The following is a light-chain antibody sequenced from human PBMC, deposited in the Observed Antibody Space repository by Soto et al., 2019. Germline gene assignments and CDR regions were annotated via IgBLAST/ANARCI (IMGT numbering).Light chain of an antibody. Sequence: DIQMTQSPSSLSASVGDRVTITCRASQSIRTSLNWYQQKPGKAPKLLIYGGFSLQSGAPSRFSGSGSGTDFTLTISSLQPEVFAVYYCQQSYSTPPTFGQGTKVEIK. CDR1: QSIRTS. J-gene: IGKJ2*01. V-gene: IGKV1-39*01. CDR3: QQSYSTPPT. CDR2: GGF.